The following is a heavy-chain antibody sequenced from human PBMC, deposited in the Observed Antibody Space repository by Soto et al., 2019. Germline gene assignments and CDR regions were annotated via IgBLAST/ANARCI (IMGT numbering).Heavy chain of an antibody. CDR3: ARRNDFWSGYYTGIGYYMDV. CDR2: IYYSGST. V-gene: IGHV4-59*08. Sequence: SETLSLTCTVSGGSISSYYWSWIRQPPGKGLEWIGYIYYSGSTNYNPSLKSRVTISVDTSKNQFSLKLSSVTAADTAVYYCARRNDFWSGYYTGIGYYMDVWGKGTTVT. J-gene: IGHJ6*03. CDR1: GGSISSYY. D-gene: IGHD3-3*01.